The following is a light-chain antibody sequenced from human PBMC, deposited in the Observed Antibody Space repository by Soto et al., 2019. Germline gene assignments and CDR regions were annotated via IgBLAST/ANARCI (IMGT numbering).Light chain of an antibody. V-gene: IGKV3-15*01. J-gene: IGKJ4*01. Sequence: EIVMTQSPATLSVSPGERATLSCRASQSISSNLAWYQQRPGQAPRLLIYGASARATGIPARFSGSGSGTEFTLTISSLQSEDFAVYHCQQYYNWPLTFGGGTKVEIK. CDR1: QSISSN. CDR2: GAS. CDR3: QQYYNWPLT.